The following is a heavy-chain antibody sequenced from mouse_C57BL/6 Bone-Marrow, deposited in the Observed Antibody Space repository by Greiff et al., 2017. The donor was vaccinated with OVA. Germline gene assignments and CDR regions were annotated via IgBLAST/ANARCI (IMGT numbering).Heavy chain of an antibody. CDR3: ARSYYSNLYYYAMDY. Sequence: QVQLQQSGPELVKPGASVKISCKASGYAFSSSWMNWVKQRPGKGLEWIGRIYPGDGDTNYNGKFKGKATLTADKSSSTAYMQLSSLTSEDSAVYFCARSYYSNLYYYAMDYWGQGTSVTVSS. CDR2: IYPGDGDT. V-gene: IGHV1-82*01. J-gene: IGHJ4*01. D-gene: IGHD2-5*01. CDR1: GYAFSSSW.